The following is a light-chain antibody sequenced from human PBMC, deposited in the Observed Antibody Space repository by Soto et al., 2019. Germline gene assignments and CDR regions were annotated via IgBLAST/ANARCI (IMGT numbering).Light chain of an antibody. J-gene: IGKJ1*01. V-gene: IGKV3-20*01. CDR1: QSVSSSY. CDR2: GAS. CDR3: QQYGSSPRT. Sequence: EIVLTQSPGTLSLSPGERATLSCRASQSVSSSYLAWYQQKPGQAPRLLIYGASSRATGIPDRFSGSGSGTDFTLTISRLEPEVFAVYYCQQYGSSPRTFSQGTKVEIK.